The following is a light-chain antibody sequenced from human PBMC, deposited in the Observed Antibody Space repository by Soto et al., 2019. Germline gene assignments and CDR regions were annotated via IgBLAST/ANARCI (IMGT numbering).Light chain of an antibody. J-gene: IGLJ3*02. CDR1: SSDVGGYNY. V-gene: IGLV2-8*01. CDR2: EVR. Sequence: QSALTQPASVSGSPGQSITISCTGTSSDVGGYNYVSWYQQHPGTAPKLIIYEVRKRPSGVPDRFSASKSANSASLTVSGLQPEDEADYYCGSYGGSNNWVFGGGTKVTVL. CDR3: GSYGGSNNWV.